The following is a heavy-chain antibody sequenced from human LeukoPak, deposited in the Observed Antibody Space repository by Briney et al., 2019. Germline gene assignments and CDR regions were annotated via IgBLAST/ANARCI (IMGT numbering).Heavy chain of an antibody. Sequence: KPGGSLRLSCAASGFTFSDYYMSWIRQAPGKGLEWVSYISSSGSTIYYADSVKGRFPISRDHAKNSLYLQMNSLRAEDTAVYYCARAQRNGGYDSLYYYYYGMDVWGQGTTVTVSS. CDR3: ARAQRNGGYDSLYYYYYGMDV. D-gene: IGHD5-12*01. CDR2: ISSSGSTI. CDR1: GFTFSDYY. V-gene: IGHV3-11*01. J-gene: IGHJ6*02.